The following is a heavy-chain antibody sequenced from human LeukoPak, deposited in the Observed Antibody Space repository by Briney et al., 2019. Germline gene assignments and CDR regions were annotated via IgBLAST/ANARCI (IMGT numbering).Heavy chain of an antibody. V-gene: IGHV1-18*01. J-gene: IGHJ6*02. CDR2: ISAYNGNT. D-gene: IGHD3-9*01. Sequence: ASVKVSCKASGYTFTSYGISWVRQAPGQGLEWMGWISAYNGNTNYAQKLQGRVTMTTDTSTSTAYMELRSLRSDGTAVYYCARSYYDILTDLGNYYYGMDVWGQGTTVTVSS. CDR3: ARSYYDILTDLGNYYYGMDV. CDR1: GYTFTSYG.